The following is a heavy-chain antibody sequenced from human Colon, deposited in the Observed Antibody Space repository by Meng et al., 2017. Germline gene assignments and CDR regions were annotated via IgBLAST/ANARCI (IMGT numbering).Heavy chain of an antibody. V-gene: IGHV4-61*08. CDR3: ARVNGDFDEAWFDP. Sequence: QGPPQEAGPGLVRPSGTLSLTCTVSGASVSSGDYYWSWIRQPPGKGLEWLGYIYYTGNTNYNPSLKNRVTISLDTSNNQFSLKLTSMTAADAAIYYCARVNGDFDEAWFDPWGQGTLVTVSS. CDR1: GASVSSGDYY. CDR2: IYYTGNT. D-gene: IGHD2-21*02. J-gene: IGHJ5*02.